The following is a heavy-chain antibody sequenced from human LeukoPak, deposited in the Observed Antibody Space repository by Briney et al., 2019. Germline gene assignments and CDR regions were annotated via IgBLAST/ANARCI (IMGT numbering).Heavy chain of an antibody. J-gene: IGHJ4*02. CDR3: ARSPDCSSTSCYRGIYYFDY. CDR1: GYSISSGYY. V-gene: IGHV4-38-2*01. D-gene: IGHD2-2*02. Sequence: KPPETLSLTCAVSGYSISSGYYWGWIRQPPGKGLEWIGSIYHSGSTYYNPSLKSRVTISVDTPKNQFSLKLSSVTAADTAVYYCARSPDCSSTSCYRGIYYFDYWGQGTLVTVSS. CDR2: IYHSGST.